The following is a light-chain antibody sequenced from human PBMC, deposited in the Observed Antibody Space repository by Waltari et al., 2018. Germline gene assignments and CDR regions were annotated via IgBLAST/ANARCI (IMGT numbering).Light chain of an antibody. CDR3: QTGGHGTWV. Sequence: QLVLTQSPPASVKLTCTLSSGHSSNVIAWLQQHPEKGPRYLMKVNSDGSHSKGDEIPDRFSGSSSGAERYLTISNLQSEDEADYYCQTGGHGTWVFGGGTKLTVL. CDR1: SGHSSNV. CDR2: VNSDGSH. J-gene: IGLJ3*02. V-gene: IGLV4-69*01.